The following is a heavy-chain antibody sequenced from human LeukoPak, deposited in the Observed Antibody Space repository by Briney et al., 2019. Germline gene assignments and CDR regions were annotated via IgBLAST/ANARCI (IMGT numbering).Heavy chain of an antibody. CDR3: ARAIGGDYDYVWGSYRLDY. CDR2: IYYSGIT. V-gene: IGHV4-59*01. J-gene: IGHJ4*02. CDR1: GGSISSYS. D-gene: IGHD3-16*02. Sequence: SETLSLTCTVSGGSISSYSWSWIRQPPGKGLEWIGYIYYSGITNYNPSLKSRVTISVDTSTNQFSLKLSSVTAADTAVYYCARAIGGDYDYVWGSYRLDYWGQGTLVTVSS.